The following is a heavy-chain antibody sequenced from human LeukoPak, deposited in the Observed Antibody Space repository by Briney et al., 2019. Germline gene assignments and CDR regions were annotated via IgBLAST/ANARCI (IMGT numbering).Heavy chain of an antibody. Sequence: GGSLRLSCAASGFTFSSYAMSWVRQAPGKGLEWVSAISGGGGSTYYADSVKGRFTISRDNSKNTLYLQMNSLRAEDTAVYYCATGTTVTSFDYWGQGTLVTVSS. V-gene: IGHV3-23*01. CDR3: ATGTTVTSFDY. D-gene: IGHD4-17*01. CDR2: ISGGGGST. J-gene: IGHJ4*02. CDR1: GFTFSSYA.